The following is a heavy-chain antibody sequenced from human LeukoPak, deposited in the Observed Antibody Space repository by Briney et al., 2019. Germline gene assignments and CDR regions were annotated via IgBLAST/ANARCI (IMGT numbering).Heavy chain of an antibody. CDR3: AKGSCGADCYPDS. CDR1: GCIFDGFG. D-gene: IGHD2-21*02. CDR2: ISWYSGSI. J-gene: IGHJ4*02. Sequence: PAGSLTLSCAAPGCIFDGFGMHWVRHAPGKGLEWVSGISWYSGSIAYADSVKGRFTISRDNAKNSLFLQMSSLRTEDTAFYYCAKGSCGADCYPDSWGQGTLVTVSS. V-gene: IGHV3-9*01.